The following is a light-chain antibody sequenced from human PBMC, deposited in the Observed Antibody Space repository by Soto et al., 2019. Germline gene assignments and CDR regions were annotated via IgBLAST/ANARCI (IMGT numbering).Light chain of an antibody. J-gene: IGKJ2*01. CDR1: QTVTSTY. Sequence: EIVLTQSPGTLSLSPGERATLSCWASQTVTSTYLAWYQQKPGQAPRLLIYATSSRATGIPDRFSGSGSGTDCTLTISRLEPEDSAVYYCQEFGNSRTFGQGTKLEIK. CDR2: ATS. CDR3: QEFGNSRT. V-gene: IGKV3-20*01.